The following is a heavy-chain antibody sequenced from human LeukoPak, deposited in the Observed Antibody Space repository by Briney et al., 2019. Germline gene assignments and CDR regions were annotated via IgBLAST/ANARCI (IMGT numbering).Heavy chain of an antibody. CDR1: GFTFSNKA. CDR3: ARESGSYPTTYYFDY. V-gene: IGHV3-23*01. Sequence: GGSLRLSCAASGFTFSNKAMSWVRQAPGKGLEWVSTISGSGGSTYYADSVRGRFTISRDNSKNTLYLQMNSLRAEDTAVYYCARESGSYPTTYYFDYWGQGTLVTVSS. D-gene: IGHD1-26*01. J-gene: IGHJ4*02. CDR2: ISGSGGST.